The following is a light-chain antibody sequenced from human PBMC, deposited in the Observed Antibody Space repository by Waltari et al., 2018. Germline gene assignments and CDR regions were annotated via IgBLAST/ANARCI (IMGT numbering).Light chain of an antibody. CDR2: DAS. Sequence: EIVLPQSPVTLSLSPGEGATLSCKTSQSVGDFLAWYQQRPGQAPRLLIYDASLRAAGIPARFSGSGSGTDFTLTISSLESEDSAVYFCQQRNSWPLIFGPGTTV. J-gene: IGKJ3*01. CDR1: QSVGDF. CDR3: QQRNSWPLI. V-gene: IGKV3-11*01.